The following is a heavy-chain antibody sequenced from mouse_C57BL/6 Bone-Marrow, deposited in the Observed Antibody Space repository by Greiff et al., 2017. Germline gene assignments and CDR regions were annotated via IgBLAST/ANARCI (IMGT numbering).Heavy chain of an antibody. CDR3: TRESLYYGSNFFDY. CDR2: ISSGGDYI. CDR1: GFTFSSYA. J-gene: IGHJ2*01. Sequence: EVKLVESGEGLVKPGGSLKLSCAASGFTFSSYAMSWVRQTPEKRLEWVAYISSGGDYIYYADTVKGRFTISRDNARNTLYLQMSSLKSEDTAMYYCTRESLYYGSNFFDYWGQGTTLTVSS. D-gene: IGHD1-1*01. V-gene: IGHV5-9-1*02.